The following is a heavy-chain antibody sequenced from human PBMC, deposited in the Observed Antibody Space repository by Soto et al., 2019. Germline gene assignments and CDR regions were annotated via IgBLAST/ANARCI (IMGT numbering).Heavy chain of an antibody. Sequence: PSETLSLTCTVSGVSITSHYWSWIRQPPGKGLEWMGYIYYSASTNYNPSLKSRVTISVDTSKNQFSLKLSSVTAADTAVYYCARDGAPVPDWGQGTLVTVSS. CDR2: IYYSAST. CDR3: ARDGAPVPD. J-gene: IGHJ4*02. V-gene: IGHV4-59*11. D-gene: IGHD1-26*01. CDR1: GVSITSHY.